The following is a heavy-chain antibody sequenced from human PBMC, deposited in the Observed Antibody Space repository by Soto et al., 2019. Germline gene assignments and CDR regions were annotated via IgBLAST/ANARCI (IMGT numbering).Heavy chain of an antibody. CDR3: ARDRNYLGQAGANWFDL. D-gene: IGHD3-10*01. CDR2: ISGFNGKT. V-gene: IGHV1-18*01. J-gene: IGHJ5*02. Sequence: ASVKVSCKTSGYSFARYGVSWVRQAPGQGLEWLGWISGFNGKTEYSQTLRDRVTLTTDTSTGTAYLELRRLKSDDTAIYYCARDRNYLGQAGANWFDLWGQGTLVTVSS. CDR1: GYSFARYG.